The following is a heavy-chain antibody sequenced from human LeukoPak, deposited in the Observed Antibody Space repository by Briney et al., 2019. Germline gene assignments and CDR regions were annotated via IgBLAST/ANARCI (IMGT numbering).Heavy chain of an antibody. J-gene: IGHJ4*02. D-gene: IGHD5-12*01. CDR2: IYYSGST. V-gene: IGHV4-39*07. Sequence: SETLSLTCTVSGGSISSTSYYWVWIRQPPGKGLEWIGSIYYSGSTYYNPSLKSRVTISVDTSKNQFSLNLSSVTAADTAVYYCAGSGYDWYLPDYWGQGTLVTVSS. CDR3: AGSGYDWYLPDY. CDR1: GGSISSTSYY.